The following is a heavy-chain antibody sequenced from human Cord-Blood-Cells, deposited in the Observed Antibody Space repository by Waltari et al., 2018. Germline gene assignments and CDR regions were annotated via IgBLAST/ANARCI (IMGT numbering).Heavy chain of an antibody. D-gene: IGHD6-13*01. Sequence: EVQLVQSVAEVKTPGESRKISGKGSDYRFTSFWHVLARHIPGKGLEWMGIIYPGDSDTRYSPSFQGQVTISADKSISTAYLQWSSLKASDTAMYYCARQIAAAGTVYYFDYWGQGTLVTVSS. J-gene: IGHJ4*02. CDR2: IYPGDSDT. CDR1: DYRFTSFW. CDR3: ARQIAAAGTVYYFDY. V-gene: IGHV5-51*01.